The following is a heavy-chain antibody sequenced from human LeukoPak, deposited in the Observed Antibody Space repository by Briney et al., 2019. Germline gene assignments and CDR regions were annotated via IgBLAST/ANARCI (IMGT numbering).Heavy chain of an antibody. CDR2: ISRSSSYI. D-gene: IGHD6-13*01. CDR3: ARDHSSSIDC. J-gene: IGHJ4*02. V-gene: IGHV3-21*01. CDR1: GFTFSSYS. Sequence: PGGSLRLSCAASGFTFSSYSMNWVRQAPGKGLEWVSSISRSSSYIYYADSVKGRFTISRDNDKSSLYLPMHSLRAEDTAVYYCARDHSSSIDCWGQGTLATVSS.